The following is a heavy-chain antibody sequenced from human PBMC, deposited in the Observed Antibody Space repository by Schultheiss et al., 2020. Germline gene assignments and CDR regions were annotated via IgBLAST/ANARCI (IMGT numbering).Heavy chain of an antibody. Sequence: SETLSLTCAVYGESFSGYYWSWIRQPPGKGLEWIGEINHSGSTNYNPSLKSRVTISVDTSKNQFSLKLSSVTAADTAVHYCARKRITIFGVVPSLYYFDYWGQGTLVNVSS. CDR1: GESFSGYY. CDR2: INHSGST. CDR3: ARKRITIFGVVPSLYYFDY. V-gene: IGHV4-34*01. J-gene: IGHJ4*02. D-gene: IGHD3-3*01.